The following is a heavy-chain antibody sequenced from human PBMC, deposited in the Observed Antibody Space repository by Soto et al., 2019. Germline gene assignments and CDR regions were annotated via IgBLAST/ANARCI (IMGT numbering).Heavy chain of an antibody. J-gene: IGHJ4*02. CDR1: GFTFSNAW. CDR2: IKSKTDGGTT. CDR3: ARPEGLGAPFDY. Sequence: EVQLVESGGGLVKPGGSLRLSCAASGFTFSNAWMSWVRQAPGKGLEWVGRIKSKTDGGTTDYAAPVKGRFTISRDNAKNSLYLQMNSLRAEDTAVYYCARPEGLGAPFDYWGQGTLVTVSS. V-gene: IGHV3-15*01. D-gene: IGHD3-16*01.